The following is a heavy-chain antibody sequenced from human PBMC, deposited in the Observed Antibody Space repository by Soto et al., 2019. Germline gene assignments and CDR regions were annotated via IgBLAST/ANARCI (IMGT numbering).Heavy chain of an antibody. Sequence: SGTKLGNHKQTLTQACSFWGFSLSTRRKCVNWIRQPPGKALEWLARIDWDDDKYYSTSLKTRLTISKDTSKNQVVLTMTNMDPVDTATYYCARMTMVRGVNNWFDPWGQGTLVTVSS. D-gene: IGHD3-10*01. CDR2: IDWDDDK. CDR3: ARMTMVRGVNNWFDP. V-gene: IGHV2-70*11. CDR1: GFSLSTRRKC. J-gene: IGHJ5*02.